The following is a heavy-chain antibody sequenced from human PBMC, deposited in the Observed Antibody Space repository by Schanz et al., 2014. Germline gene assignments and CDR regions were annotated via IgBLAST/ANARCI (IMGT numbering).Heavy chain of an antibody. CDR1: GYTLKNYG. D-gene: IGHD2-2*01. J-gene: IGHJ5*02. CDR3: ARDRRRYCSTASCLHDNWFDP. Sequence: QAQLMQSGPELKRPGASVKVSCTASGYTLKNYGISWVRQAPGLGLEWMGWISAYTNNTNYAQKVQGRVTMTTDTSTGTAYMELRSLRSDDTAVYYCARDRRRYCSTASCLHDNWFDPWGQGTLVTVSS. V-gene: IGHV1-18*01. CDR2: ISAYTNNT.